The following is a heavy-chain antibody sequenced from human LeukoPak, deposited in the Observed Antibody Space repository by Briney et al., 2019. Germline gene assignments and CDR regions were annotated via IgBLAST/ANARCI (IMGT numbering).Heavy chain of an antibody. CDR1: GFAFSDYS. D-gene: IGHD2-2*01. CDR2: ISASSNYI. CDR3: ARDASTRCYLCEVDY. J-gene: IGHJ4*02. Sequence: GGSLRLSCAASGFAFSDYSMNWVRQAPGKGLEWVSSISASSNYIYYADSVKGRFTISRDNTKNSLYLQMSSLRAEDTAVYYCARDASTRCYLCEVDYWGQGTLVTVSS. V-gene: IGHV3-21*01.